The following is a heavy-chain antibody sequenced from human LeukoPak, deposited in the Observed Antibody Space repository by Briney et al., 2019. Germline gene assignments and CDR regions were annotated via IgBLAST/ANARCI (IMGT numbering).Heavy chain of an antibody. J-gene: IGHJ4*02. Sequence: PGGSLRLSCAASGFTVSSNYMSWVRQAPGKGLEWVSVIYSGGSTYYADSVKGRFTISRDNSKNTLYLQMNSLRAEDTAVYYCARVYGSGSYAAFDYWGQGTLVTVSS. V-gene: IGHV3-53*01. CDR2: IYSGGST. D-gene: IGHD3-10*01. CDR1: GFTVSSNY. CDR3: ARVYGSGSYAAFDY.